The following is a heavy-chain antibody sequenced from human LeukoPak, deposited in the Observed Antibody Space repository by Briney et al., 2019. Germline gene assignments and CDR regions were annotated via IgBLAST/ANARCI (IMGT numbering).Heavy chain of an antibody. J-gene: IGHJ4*02. V-gene: IGHV3-48*03. CDR2: ISSSGSTI. D-gene: IGHD6-13*01. CDR1: GFTFSSYE. CDR3: ARDRFSYSSSWYDY. Sequence: GGSLRLSCAASGFTFSSYEMNWVRQAPGKGLEWVSYISSSGSTIYYADSVKGRFTISRDNAKNSLYLQMNSLRAEDTAVYYCARDRFSYSSSWYDYWGQGTLDTVSS.